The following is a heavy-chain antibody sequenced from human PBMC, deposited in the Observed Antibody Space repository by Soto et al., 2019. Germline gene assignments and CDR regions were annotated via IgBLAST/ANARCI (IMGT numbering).Heavy chain of an antibody. V-gene: IGHV1-69*01. J-gene: IGHJ6*02. D-gene: IGHD2-2*01. CDR3: ARSQGSSTSVDIYYYYYGMDV. CDR2: IIPISGTT. Sequence: QVQLVQSGAEVKKPGSSVKVSCKASGGTFSSYAISWVRQAPGQGLEWMGGIIPISGTTNYAQKFQGRVTITADDSTSTAYMELSSLRSEDTAVYYCARSQGSSTSVDIYYYYYGMDVWGQGTTVTVSS. CDR1: GGTFSSYA.